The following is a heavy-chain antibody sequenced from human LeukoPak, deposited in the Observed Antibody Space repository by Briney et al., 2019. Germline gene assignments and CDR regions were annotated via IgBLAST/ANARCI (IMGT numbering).Heavy chain of an antibody. D-gene: IGHD3-10*01. CDR1: GFTVRSNY. CDR3: AKDPSRYGSGSDYFDY. CDR2: IYSGGST. J-gene: IGHJ4*02. Sequence: GGSLRLSCAASGFTVRSNYMSWVRQAPGRGLEWVSVIYSGGSTYYADPVKGRFTISRDNSKNTLYLQMNSLRAEDTAVYYCAKDPSRYGSGSDYFDYWGQGTLVTVSS. V-gene: IGHV3-53*01.